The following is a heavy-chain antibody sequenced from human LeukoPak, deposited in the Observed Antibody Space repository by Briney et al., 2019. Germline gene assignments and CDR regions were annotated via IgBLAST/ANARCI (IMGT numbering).Heavy chain of an antibody. CDR2: LYSGSDT. CDR3: ARVGDHFHWYLDL. V-gene: IGHV3-53*01. Sequence: GGSLRLSCAASGFTVSTNYMNWVRQAPGKGLEWVSILYSGSDTYYADSVKGRFTISRDSYKNILSLQMNNLRDEDTAVYYCARVGDHFHWYLDLWGRGTLVTVSS. J-gene: IGHJ2*01. CDR1: GFTVSTNY. D-gene: IGHD3-10*01.